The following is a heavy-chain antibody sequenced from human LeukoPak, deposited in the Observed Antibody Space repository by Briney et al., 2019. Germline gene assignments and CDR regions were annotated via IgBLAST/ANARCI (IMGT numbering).Heavy chain of an antibody. V-gene: IGHV1-24*01. D-gene: IGHD1-26*01. J-gene: IGHJ4*02. CDR1: GYTLTELS. Sequence: ASVKVSCKVSGYTLTELSMHWVRQAPGKGLEWMGGFDPEDGETVYAQKFQGRVTMTEDTSTDTAYMELSSLRSEDTAVYYCATGRRTKVGATTIDYWGQGTLVTVSS. CDR2: FDPEDGET. CDR3: ATGRRTKVGATTIDY.